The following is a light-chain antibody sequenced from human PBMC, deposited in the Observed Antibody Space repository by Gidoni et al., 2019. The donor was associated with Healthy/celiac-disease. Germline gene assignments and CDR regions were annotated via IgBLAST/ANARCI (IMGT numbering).Light chain of an antibody. CDR1: STNIGAGYD. J-gene: IGLJ2*01. CDR2: GNS. V-gene: IGLV1-40*01. Sequence: QSVLTQPPSVSSAPGRRVTFSCTGSSTNIGAGYDVHWDHQLPGTAPKLLIYGNSNRPSGVPDRFSGSKSVTSASLAITGLQAEDEADYYCQSYDSSLSGVVFGGGTKLTVL. CDR3: QSYDSSLSGVV.